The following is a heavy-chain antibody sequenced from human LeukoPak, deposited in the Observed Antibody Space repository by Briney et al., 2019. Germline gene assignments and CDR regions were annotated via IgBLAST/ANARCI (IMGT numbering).Heavy chain of an antibody. D-gene: IGHD5-24*01. V-gene: IGHV3-33*01. J-gene: IGHJ4*02. CDR3: AGAEGWLQPLDY. CDR2: IWYDGSNK. Sequence: PGRSLRLSCAASGFTFSSYGMHWVRQAPGKGPEWVAVIWYDGSNKYYADSVKGRFTISRDNSKNTLYLQMNSLRAEDTAVYYCAGAEGWLQPLDYWGQGTLVTVSS. CDR1: GFTFSSYG.